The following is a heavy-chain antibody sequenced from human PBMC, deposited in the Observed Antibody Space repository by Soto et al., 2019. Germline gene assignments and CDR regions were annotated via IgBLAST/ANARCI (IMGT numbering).Heavy chain of an antibody. J-gene: IGHJ4*02. CDR2: ISGFGGST. V-gene: IGHV3-23*01. Sequence: EVYLWESGGGLVQRGGSLRLSCAASGFTFSSYSMSWVRQAPGKGLEWVSGISGFGGSTYYADSVKGRFTISRDNSKNNLXXXXXXXXXXXXXXXXXXXXXXXXXXXGYSYDYWGQGTLVTVSS. CDR3: XXXXXXXXXXGYSYDY. CDR1: GFTFSSYS. D-gene: IGHD6-25*01.